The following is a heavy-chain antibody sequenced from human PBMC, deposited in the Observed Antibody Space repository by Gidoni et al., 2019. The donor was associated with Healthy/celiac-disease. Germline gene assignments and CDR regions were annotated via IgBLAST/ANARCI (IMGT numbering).Heavy chain of an antibody. CDR1: GFTFSSYV. Sequence: QVQLVESGGGVVQPGRSLRLSCAASGFTFSSYVMHWVRQAPGKWLEWVAVIWYDGSNKYYADSVKGRFTISRDNSKNTLYLQMNSLRAEDTAVYYCAREAYYYDSSGYYQYYFDYWGQGTLVTVSS. V-gene: IGHV3-33*01. CDR3: AREAYYYDSSGYYQYYFDY. CDR2: IWYDGSNK. D-gene: IGHD3-22*01. J-gene: IGHJ4*02.